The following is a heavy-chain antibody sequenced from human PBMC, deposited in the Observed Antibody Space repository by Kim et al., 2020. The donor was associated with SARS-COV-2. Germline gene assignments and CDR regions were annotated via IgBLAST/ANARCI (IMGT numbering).Heavy chain of an antibody. CDR1: GYTFTSYG. Sequence: ASVEVSCKASGYTFTSYGISWVRQAPGQGLEWMGWISAYNGNTNYAQKLQGRVTMTTDTSTNTAYMELRSLRSDDTAVYYCARAGVVVITGDWFDPWGQGTLVTVSS. J-gene: IGHJ5*02. V-gene: IGHV1-18*01. CDR2: ISAYNGNT. CDR3: ARAGVVVITGDWFDP. D-gene: IGHD3-22*01.